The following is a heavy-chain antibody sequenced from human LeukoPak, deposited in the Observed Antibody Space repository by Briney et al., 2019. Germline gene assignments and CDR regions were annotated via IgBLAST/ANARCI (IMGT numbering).Heavy chain of an antibody. J-gene: IGHJ3*02. CDR1: GFLFSDYA. D-gene: IGHD2-15*01. V-gene: IGHV3-23*01. Sequence: GGSLRLSCAASGFLFSDYAMTWVRQAPGKGLEFVSTISASGGTTYYPDSVQGRFTISRDNSKNTLYLQLNSLTAEATAVYYCAKGSTSSPYSGGHAFDIWGQGTMVTVSS. CDR3: AKGSTSSPYSGGHAFDI. CDR2: ISASGGTT.